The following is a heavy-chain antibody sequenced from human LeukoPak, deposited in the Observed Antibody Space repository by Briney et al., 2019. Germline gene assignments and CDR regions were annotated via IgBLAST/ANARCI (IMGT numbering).Heavy chain of an antibody. CDR2: ISYDGSNK. V-gene: IGHV3-30*18. J-gene: IGHJ3*02. CDR1: GFTFSSYG. Sequence: GGSLRLSCAASGFTFSSYGMHWVRQAPGKGLEWVAVISYDGSNKYYADSVKGRFTISRDNSKNTLYLQMNSLRAEDTAVYYCAKDQGISYFNAFDIWGQGTMVTVSS. D-gene: IGHD2/OR15-2a*01. CDR3: AKDQGISYFNAFDI.